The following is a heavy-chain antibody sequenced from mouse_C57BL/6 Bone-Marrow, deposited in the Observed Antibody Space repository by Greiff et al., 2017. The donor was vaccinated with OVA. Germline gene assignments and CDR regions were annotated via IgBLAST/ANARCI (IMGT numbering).Heavy chain of an antibody. J-gene: IGHJ4*01. Sequence: EVQRVESGGGLVQPGGSLKLSCAASGFNFSDFYMYWIRQTPEKRLEWVAYISNGGGSTYYPDTVKGRFTISRDNAKNTLYLQMSRLKSEDTAMYYCARLDAMDYWGQGTSVTVSS. CDR1: GFNFSDFY. CDR3: ARLDAMDY. V-gene: IGHV5-12*01. CDR2: ISNGGGST.